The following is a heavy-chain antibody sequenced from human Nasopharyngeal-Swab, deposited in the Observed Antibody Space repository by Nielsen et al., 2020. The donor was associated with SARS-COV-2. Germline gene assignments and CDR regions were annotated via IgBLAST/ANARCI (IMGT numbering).Heavy chain of an antibody. D-gene: IGHD1-26*01. CDR1: GFTFGDCA. J-gene: IGHJ3*02. Sequence: GESLKISCTTSGFTFGDCAMSWFRQAPGKGAEWVGFIRSKTYGGAPEYAASVKGRFTISRDGAESIAYLQMNSLETEDTGVYYCARSVGSFYGQGAFDIWGQGTMVTVSS. V-gene: IGHV3-49*01. CDR3: ARSVGSFYGQGAFDI. CDR2: IRSKTYGGAP.